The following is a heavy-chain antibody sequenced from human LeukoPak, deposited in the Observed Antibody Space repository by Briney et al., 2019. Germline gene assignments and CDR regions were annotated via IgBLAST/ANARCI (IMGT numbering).Heavy chain of an antibody. CDR1: GYTFTGYY. Sequence: GASVKVSGKASGYTFTGYYMHWVRQAPGQGLEWMGWINPNSGDTNYAQKFQGRVTMTRDTSISTAYMELSRLRSDDTAVYYCARVGPSGYYYYYMDVWGKGTTVTVSS. CDR2: INPNSGDT. D-gene: IGHD3-10*01. CDR3: ARVGPSGYYYYYMDV. V-gene: IGHV1-2*02. J-gene: IGHJ6*03.